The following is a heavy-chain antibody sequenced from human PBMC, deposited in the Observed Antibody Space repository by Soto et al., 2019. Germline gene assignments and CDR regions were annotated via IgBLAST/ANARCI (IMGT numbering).Heavy chain of an antibody. CDR1: GFTFSRYA. CDR2: ISYDGSNK. CDR3: ARERTLTVTPLFDY. Sequence: PGGSLRLSCAASGFTFSRYAMHWVRQAPGKGLEWVAVISYDGSNKYYADSVKGRFTISRDNSKNTLYLQMNSLRAEDTAVYYCARERTLTVTPLFDYWGQGTLVTVSS. D-gene: IGHD4-17*01. V-gene: IGHV3-30-3*01. J-gene: IGHJ4*02.